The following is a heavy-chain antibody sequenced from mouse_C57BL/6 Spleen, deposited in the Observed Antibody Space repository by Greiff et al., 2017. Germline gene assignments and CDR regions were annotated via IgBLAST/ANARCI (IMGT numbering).Heavy chain of an antibody. CDR1: GYTFTSYW. CDR2: IDPNSGGT. V-gene: IGHV1-72*01. CDR3: ARSRRTYYAMDY. Sequence: QVQLQQPGAELVKPGASVKLSCKASGYTFTSYWMHWVKQRPGRGLEWIGRIDPNSGGTKYNEKFKSKATLTVNKASSTAYLQLSSLTSEDAAVYFCARSRRTYYAMDYWGQGTSVTVSS. J-gene: IGHJ4*01.